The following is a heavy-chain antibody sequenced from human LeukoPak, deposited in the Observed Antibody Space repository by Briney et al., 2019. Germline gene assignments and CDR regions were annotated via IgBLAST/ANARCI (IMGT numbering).Heavy chain of an antibody. D-gene: IGHD6-13*01. CDR3: ARLSSSSWYLDY. CDR1: GFTFSNYW. J-gene: IGHJ4*02. CDR2: ISSSGSTI. V-gene: IGHV3-11*01. Sequence: GGSLRLSCAASGFTFSNYWMSWIRQAPGKGLEWVSYISSSGSTIYYADSVKGRFTISRDNAKNSLYLQMNSLRAEDTAVYYCARLSSSSWYLDYWGQGTLVTVSS.